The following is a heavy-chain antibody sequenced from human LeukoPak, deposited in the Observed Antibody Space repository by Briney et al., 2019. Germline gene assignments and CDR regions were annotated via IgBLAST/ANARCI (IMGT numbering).Heavy chain of an antibody. CDR3: VREDRSCYYY. CDR2: IKQDGNEK. CDR1: GFSFSSWW. J-gene: IGHJ4*02. V-gene: IGHV3-7*03. D-gene: IGHD2-15*01. Sequence: GGSLRLSCAASGFSFSSWWMSWVRQAPGKGLEWVANIKQDGNEKYYVDSVKGRFTISRDNDKNSLYLQMNSLRAEDTAVYYCVREDRSCYYYWSQGTLVTVSS.